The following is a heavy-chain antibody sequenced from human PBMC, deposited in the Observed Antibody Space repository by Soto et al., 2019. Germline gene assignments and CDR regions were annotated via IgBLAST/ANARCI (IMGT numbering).Heavy chain of an antibody. Sequence: PSETLSLTCTVSGGSISSGGYYWGWIRQPPGKGLEWIANIYYRGNTNYNPSLESRVTISIDTSKNQFSLKLSSVTAADTAVYYCARHSKKTGDFDYYYGMDVWGQGTMVTVSS. D-gene: IGHD7-27*01. CDR1: GGSISSGGYY. CDR3: ARHSKKTGDFDYYYGMDV. CDR2: IYYRGNT. J-gene: IGHJ6*02. V-gene: IGHV4-61*05.